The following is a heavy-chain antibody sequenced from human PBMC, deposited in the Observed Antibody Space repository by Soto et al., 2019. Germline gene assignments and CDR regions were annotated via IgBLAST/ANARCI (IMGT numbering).Heavy chain of an antibody. CDR3: ARECYYDSSGSCDY. D-gene: IGHD3-22*01. CDR2: MIPIGGIA. Sequence: SVKVSCKASGGTFSSYTISVVRQGPGRGLELRGRMIPIGGIANYSQKFQGRVTSTADKSTGTACMELSSLRSEDTAVDYCARECYYDSSGSCDYWG. V-gene: IGHV1-69*04. CDR1: GGTFSSYT. J-gene: IGHJ4*01.